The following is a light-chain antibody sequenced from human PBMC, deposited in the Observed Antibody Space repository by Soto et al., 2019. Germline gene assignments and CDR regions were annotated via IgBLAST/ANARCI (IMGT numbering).Light chain of an antibody. CDR3: AGWDDSLLGPV. Sequence: QSALTQPPSASGTPGQRVTISCSGRNSGLEIKILNWYQHLPVKAPKLLIYNDDQRPSGVPDRFSGSRSGTSASLVIAGLRSEDEAEYYCAGWDDSLLGPVFGGGTKLTVL. V-gene: IGLV1-44*01. J-gene: IGLJ3*02. CDR2: NDD. CDR1: NSGLEIKI.